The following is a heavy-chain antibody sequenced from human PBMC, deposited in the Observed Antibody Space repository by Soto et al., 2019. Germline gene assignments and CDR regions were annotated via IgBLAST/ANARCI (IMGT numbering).Heavy chain of an antibody. CDR2: IYHSGST. CDR1: GGCISSTNW. Sequence: QVQLQESGPGLVKPSGTLSLTCAVSGGCISSTNWWPWVRQPPGKGLEWIGEIYHSGSTNYNPSLNSRVTISVDESKNHFSLNLNSATAADTAVYFCASGGTGNFDPWGQGTLVTFSS. J-gene: IGHJ5*02. CDR3: ASGGTGNFDP. V-gene: IGHV4-4*02. D-gene: IGHD3-10*01.